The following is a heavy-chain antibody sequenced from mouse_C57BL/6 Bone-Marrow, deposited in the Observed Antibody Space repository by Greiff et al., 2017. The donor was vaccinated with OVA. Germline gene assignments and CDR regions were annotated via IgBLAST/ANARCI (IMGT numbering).Heavy chain of an antibody. D-gene: IGHD3-2*02. J-gene: IGHJ2*01. CDR1: GYTFTDYY. CDR2: INPYNGGT. CDR3: ARGGSGYDYGFDY. Sequence: EVQLQQSGPVLVKPGASVKMSCKASGYTFTDYYMNWVKQSHGKSLEWIGVINPYNGGTSYNQKFKGKATLTVDKSSSTAYMELNSLTSEDSAVYYCARGGSGYDYGFDYWGQGTTLTVSS. V-gene: IGHV1-19*01.